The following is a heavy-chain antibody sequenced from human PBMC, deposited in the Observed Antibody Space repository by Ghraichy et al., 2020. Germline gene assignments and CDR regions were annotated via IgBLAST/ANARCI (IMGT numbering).Heavy chain of an antibody. V-gene: IGHV4-34*01. CDR1: GGSFSGYY. D-gene: IGHD2-15*01. J-gene: IGHJ6*02. Sequence: SETLSLTCAVYGGSFSGYYWSWIRQPPGKGLEWIGEINHSGSTNYNPSLKSRVTISVDTSKNQFSLKLSSVTAADTAVYYCASLFRGYCSGGSCHKGIQKYYYGMDVWGQGTTVTVSS. CDR3: ASLFRGYCSGGSCHKGIQKYYYGMDV. CDR2: INHSGST.